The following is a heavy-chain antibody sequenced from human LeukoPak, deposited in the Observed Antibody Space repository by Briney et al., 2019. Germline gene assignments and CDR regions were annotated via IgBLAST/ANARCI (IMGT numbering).Heavy chain of an antibody. V-gene: IGHV1-18*01. J-gene: IGHJ4*02. D-gene: IGHD6-19*01. CDR3: ARTDAIAVAGPHYCY. CDR2: ISAYNGNT. CDR1: GYTFTSYG. Sequence: ASVKVSCKASGYTFTSYGSSWVRPAPGQGLEWMGWISAYNGNTNYAQKLQGRVTMTTDTSTSTAYMELRSLRSDDTAVYYCARTDAIAVAGPHYCYWGQGTLVTVSS.